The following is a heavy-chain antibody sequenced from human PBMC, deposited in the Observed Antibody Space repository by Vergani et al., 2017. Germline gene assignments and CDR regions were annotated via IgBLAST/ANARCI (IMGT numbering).Heavy chain of an antibody. CDR3: ASTTVTLPSFWYFDL. V-gene: IGHV4-61*02. D-gene: IGHD4-17*01. CDR2: IYTSGST. J-gene: IGHJ2*01. CDR1: GGSIGSGSNY. Sequence: QVQLQESGPGLVKPSQTLSLTCTVSGGSIGSGSNYWSWIRQPAGKGLEWIGRIYTSGSTNYNPSLKSRVTISVDTSKNQFSLKLSSVTAADTAVYYCASTTVTLPSFWYFDLWGRGTLVTVSS.